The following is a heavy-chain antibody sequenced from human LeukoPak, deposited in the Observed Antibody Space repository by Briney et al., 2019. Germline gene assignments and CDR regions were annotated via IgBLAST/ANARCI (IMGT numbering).Heavy chain of an antibody. V-gene: IGHV3-23*01. CDR1: GFTFSSYA. D-gene: IGHD2-2*01. CDR2: ISGSGGST. CDR3: AKDGRSYCSSTSCYPDY. Sequence: GGSLRLSCAASGFTFSSYAMSWVRQAPGKGLEWVSAISGSGGSTYYADSVKGRFTISRDNSKNTLYLQMNSLRAEDTAVYYCAKDGRSYCSSTSCYPDYWGQGTLVTVSS. J-gene: IGHJ4*02.